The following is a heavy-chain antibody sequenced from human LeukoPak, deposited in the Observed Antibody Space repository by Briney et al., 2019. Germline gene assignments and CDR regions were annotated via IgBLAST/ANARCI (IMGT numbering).Heavy chain of an antibody. V-gene: IGHV4-34*01. D-gene: IGHD3-3*01. CDR3: ARGPKYYDFWSGYPHYDY. CDR2: INHSGST. CDR1: GGSFGGYY. J-gene: IGHJ4*02. Sequence: SETLSLTCAVYGGSFGGYYWSWIRQPPGKGLEWIGEINHSGSTNYNPSLKSRVTISVDTSKNQFSLKLSSVTAADTAVYYCARGPKYYDFWSGYPHYDYWGQGTLVTVSS.